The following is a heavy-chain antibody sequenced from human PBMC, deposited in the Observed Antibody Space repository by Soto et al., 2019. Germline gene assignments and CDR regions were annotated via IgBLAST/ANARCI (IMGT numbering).Heavy chain of an antibody. V-gene: IGHV1-8*01. CDR3: ASAGAAAGKNVPDY. CDR2: MNPNSGNT. J-gene: IGHJ4*02. Sequence: ASVKVSCKASGYTFTSYDINWVRQATGQGLEWMGWMNPNSGNTGYAQKFQGRVTMTRNTSISTAYMELSSVTAADTAVYYCASAGAAAGKNVPDYWGQGTLVTVSS. D-gene: IGHD6-13*01. CDR1: GYTFTSYD.